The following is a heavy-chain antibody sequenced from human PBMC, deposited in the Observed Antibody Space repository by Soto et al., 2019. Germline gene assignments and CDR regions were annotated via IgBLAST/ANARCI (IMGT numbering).Heavy chain of an antibody. Sequence: ASVKVSCKASGYTFTSYYMHWVRQAPGQGLEWMGIINPSGGSTSYAQKFQGRVTMTKDTSTSTVYMELSSLRSEDTAVYYCARGALGMTTVNFFVYWGQGTLVTVSS. J-gene: IGHJ4*02. CDR2: INPSGGST. V-gene: IGHV1-46*03. CDR3: ARGALGMTTVNFFVY. D-gene: IGHD4-17*01. CDR1: GYTFTSYY.